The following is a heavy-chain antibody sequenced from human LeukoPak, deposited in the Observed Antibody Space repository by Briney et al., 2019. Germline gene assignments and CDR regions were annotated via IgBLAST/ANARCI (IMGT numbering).Heavy chain of an antibody. J-gene: IGHJ4*02. CDR3: ARRSGVDC. CDR1: GFTFRTYW. CDR2: IKEDGSEK. V-gene: IGHV3-7*03. D-gene: IGHD1-1*01. Sequence: GGSLRLSCAASGFTFRTYWMSWVRQAPGKGLEWVASIKEDGSEKYHVDSVKGRFTISRDNAKNSLYLQMNSLRAEDTAVYYCARRSGVDCWGQGTLVTVSS.